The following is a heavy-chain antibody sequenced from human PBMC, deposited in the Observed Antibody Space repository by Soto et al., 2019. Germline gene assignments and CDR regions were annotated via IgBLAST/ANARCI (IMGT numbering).Heavy chain of an antibody. J-gene: IGHJ1*01. V-gene: IGHV4-39*01. D-gene: IGHD6-13*01. CDR3: ARLQICDSRAAPTPIFHP. CDR1: GGSFTSTNYF. Sequence: QLQESGPGLVKPSETLSLTCTVSGGSFTSTNYFWGWIRQPPGKGLEWIGYMYYNGNTFYSPSLKSRVTMSVDTSKRQFSLDLSSVTAADTAMYYCARLQICDSRAAPTPIFHPWGLGAMVTVSS. CDR2: MYYNGNT.